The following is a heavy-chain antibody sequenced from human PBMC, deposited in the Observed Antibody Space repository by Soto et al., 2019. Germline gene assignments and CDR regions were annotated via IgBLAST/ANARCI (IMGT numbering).Heavy chain of an antibody. CDR3: ALSSEGILRYFDWLLPQDYYYYGMDV. CDR1: GFTFSSYA. J-gene: IGHJ6*02. CDR2: ISGSGGST. V-gene: IGHV3-23*01. D-gene: IGHD3-9*01. Sequence: GGSLRLSCAASGFTFSSYAMSWVRQAPGKGLEWVSAISGSGGSTYYADSVKGRFTISRDNSKNTLYLQMNSLRAEDTAVYYCALSSEGILRYFDWLLPQDYYYYGMDVWGQGTTVTVSS.